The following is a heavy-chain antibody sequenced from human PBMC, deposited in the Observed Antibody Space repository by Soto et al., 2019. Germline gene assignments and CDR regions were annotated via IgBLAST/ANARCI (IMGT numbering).Heavy chain of an antibody. D-gene: IGHD3-22*01. V-gene: IGHV5-51*01. Sequence: GESLKISCKGSGHIFSNYWIGWVRQMPGKGLEWMGIIYPGDSDTRYSPSFEGQVTITVDKSINTAYLQWSRLKASDTAIYYCARQRLWGTSGYYYFENWGQGTLVTVSS. CDR2: IYPGDSDT. CDR3: ARQRLWGTSGYYYFEN. J-gene: IGHJ4*02. CDR1: GHIFSNYW.